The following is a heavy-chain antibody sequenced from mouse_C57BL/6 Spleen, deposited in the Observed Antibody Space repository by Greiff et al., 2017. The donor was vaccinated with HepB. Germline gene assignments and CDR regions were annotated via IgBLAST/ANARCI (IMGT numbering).Heavy chain of an antibody. CDR1: GYTFTSYW. CDR3: ARGMVRRDAMDY. V-gene: IGHV1-53*01. Sequence: QVHVKQPGTELVKPGASVKLSCKASGYTFTSYWMHWVKQRPGQGLEWIGNINPSNGGTNYNEKFKSKATLTVDKSSSTAYMQLSSLTSEDSAVYYCARGMVRRDAMDYWGQGTSVTVSS. D-gene: IGHD2-3*01. CDR2: INPSNGGT. J-gene: IGHJ4*01.